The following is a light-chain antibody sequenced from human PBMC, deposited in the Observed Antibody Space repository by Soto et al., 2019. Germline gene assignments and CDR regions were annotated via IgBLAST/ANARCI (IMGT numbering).Light chain of an antibody. CDR2: KAS. CDR3: QQYNTYFPP. Sequence: DIQMTQSPSTLSASVGDSVTITRRASQSIGTWLAWYQQKPGKAPKLLISKASSLESGVPSRFSGSGSGTDFTLTITSLQPDDFATYYCQQYNTYFPPFGPGTKVDVK. CDR1: QSIGTW. J-gene: IGKJ3*01. V-gene: IGKV1-5*03.